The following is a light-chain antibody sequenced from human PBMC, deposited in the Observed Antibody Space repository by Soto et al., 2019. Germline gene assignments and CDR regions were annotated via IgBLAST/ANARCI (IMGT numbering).Light chain of an antibody. CDR1: NSDVGAYIY. Sequence: QSALTQPASVSGSPGQSITISCTGTNSDVGAYIYVSWYQQHPGKAPKLMVYDINNRPSGVSNRFSGSKSANTASLPISGLQADDEADYYCVSFTTKSSYXFGTGTKVTV. CDR2: DIN. V-gene: IGLV2-14*03. CDR3: VSFTTKSSYX. J-gene: IGLJ1*01.